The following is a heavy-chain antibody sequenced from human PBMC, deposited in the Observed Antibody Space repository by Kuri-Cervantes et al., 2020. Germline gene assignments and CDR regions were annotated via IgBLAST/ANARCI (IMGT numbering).Heavy chain of an antibody. CDR3: AKVGPENWGYFLGGDYYYMDV. D-gene: IGHD3-16*01. V-gene: IGHV1-69*13. J-gene: IGHJ6*03. CDR1: GGTFSTYE. CDR2: IMSMFGTT. Sequence: SVKVSCKASGGTFSTYEISWVRRAPGQELEWMGGIMSMFGTTNYAQKFEGRVTITADESTTTLYMQLSSLRAEDTAVYYCAKVGPENWGYFLGGDYYYMDVWGKGTTVTVSS.